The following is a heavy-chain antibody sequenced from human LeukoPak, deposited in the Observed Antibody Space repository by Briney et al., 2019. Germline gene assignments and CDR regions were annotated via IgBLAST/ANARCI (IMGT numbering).Heavy chain of an antibody. J-gene: IGHJ2*01. V-gene: IGHV4-39*07. CDR3: ARVTNWNYGRYFDL. D-gene: IGHD1-7*01. CDR2: IYYSGST. CDR1: GGSISSSSYY. Sequence: SETLSLTCTVSGGSISSSSYYWGWVRQPPGKGLEWIGSIYYSGSTYYNPSLKSRVTISVDTSKNQFSLKLSSVTAADTDVYYCARVTNWNYGRYFDLWGRGTLVTVSS.